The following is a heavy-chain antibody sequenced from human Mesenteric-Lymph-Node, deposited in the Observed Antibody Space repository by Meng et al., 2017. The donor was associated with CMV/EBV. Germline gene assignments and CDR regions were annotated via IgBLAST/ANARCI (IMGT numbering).Heavy chain of an antibody. Sequence: LTCAVYGGSFSGYYWSWIRQPPGQGLEWIGEINHSGSTNYNPSLKSRVTISVDTSKNQFSLKLSSVTAADTAVYYCARGGNSRFDPWGQGTLVTVSS. CDR1: GGSFSGYY. J-gene: IGHJ5*02. D-gene: IGHD4-23*01. CDR2: INHSGST. V-gene: IGHV4-34*01. CDR3: ARGGNSRFDP.